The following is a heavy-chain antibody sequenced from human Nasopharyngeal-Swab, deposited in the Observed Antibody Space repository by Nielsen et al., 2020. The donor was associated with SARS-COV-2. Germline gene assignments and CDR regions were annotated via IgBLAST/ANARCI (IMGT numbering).Heavy chain of an antibody. J-gene: IGHJ3*01. V-gene: IGHV4-39*01. CDR2: IYYSGST. Sequence: SEPLSLTCTLSGGSISSISYYWGWIRQPPGKGLEWIGSIYYSGSTYYNPSIKSRVTISVDTSKNQFSLKLSSVTAADTAVYYCASITIFGVVYSWGQGTMVTVSS. CDR1: GGSISSISYY. CDR3: ASITIFGVVYS. D-gene: IGHD3-3*01.